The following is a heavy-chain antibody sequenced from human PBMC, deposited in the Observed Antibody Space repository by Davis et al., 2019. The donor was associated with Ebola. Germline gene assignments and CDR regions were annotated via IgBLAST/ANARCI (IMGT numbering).Heavy chain of an antibody. Sequence: PGGSLRLSCAASGFTFSSYSMNWVRQAPGKGLEWVSSISSSSSYIYYADSVKGRFTISRDNAKNSLYLQMNSLRAEDTAVYYCARGPYSSSWYPRFGYYYGMDVWGQGTTVTVSS. J-gene: IGHJ6*02. D-gene: IGHD6-13*01. CDR2: ISSSSSYI. CDR1: GFTFSSYS. V-gene: IGHV3-21*01. CDR3: ARGPYSSSWYPRFGYYYGMDV.